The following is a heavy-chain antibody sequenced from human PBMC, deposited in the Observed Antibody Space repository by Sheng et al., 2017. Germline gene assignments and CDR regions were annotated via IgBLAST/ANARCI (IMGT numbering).Heavy chain of an antibody. CDR1: GGSFSGYY. CDR2: INHSGST. CDR3: AREGLPRRAVDY. J-gene: IGHJ4*02. Sequence: QVQLQQWGAGLLKPSETLSLTCAVYGGSFSGYYWSWIRQPPGKGLEWIGEINHSGSTNYNPSLKSRVTISVDTSKNQFSLKLSSVTAADTAVYYCAREGLPRRAVDYWGQGTLVTVSS. D-gene: IGHD6-19*01. V-gene: IGHV4-34*01.